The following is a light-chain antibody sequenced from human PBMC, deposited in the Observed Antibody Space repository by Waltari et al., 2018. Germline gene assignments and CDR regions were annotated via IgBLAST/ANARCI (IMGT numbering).Light chain of an antibody. CDR3: QSQDSDLLKV. Sequence: FMLTQPHSMSESPGKTVIISCTRSNGRIGSNFVQWYQQRPGSAPTIVIYEDDQRSSGVPDRFSGSVDRSSNSASLTISGLETDDEADYHCQSQDSDLLKVFGGGTKLTVL. CDR2: EDD. J-gene: IGLJ3*02. CDR1: NGRIGSNF. V-gene: IGLV6-57*03.